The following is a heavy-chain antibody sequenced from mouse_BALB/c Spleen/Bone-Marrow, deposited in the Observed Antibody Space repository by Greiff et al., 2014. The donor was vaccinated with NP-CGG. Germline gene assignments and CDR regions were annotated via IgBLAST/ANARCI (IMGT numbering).Heavy chain of an antibody. D-gene: IGHD2-14*01. V-gene: IGHV1-4*01. CDR2: INPSSGYT. J-gene: IGHJ1*01. Sequence: LVESGTELARPGASVKTSCKASGYTFTSYTMHWVKQRPGQGLEWIGYINPSSGYTNYNQKFKDKATLTADKSSSTAYMQLSSLTSEDSAVYYCARYRYDWYFDVWGAGTTVTVSS. CDR1: GYTFTSYT. CDR3: ARYRYDWYFDV.